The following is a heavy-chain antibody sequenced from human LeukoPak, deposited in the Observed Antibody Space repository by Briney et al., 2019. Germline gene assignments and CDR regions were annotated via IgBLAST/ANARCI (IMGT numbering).Heavy chain of an antibody. CDR1: GGTFSSYA. Sequence: ASVKVSCKASGGTFSSYAFSWVRQAPGQGLEWMGRIIPISGTANYAQKFQGRVTITADKSTSTAYMELSSLRSEDTAVYYCARHISGNYYDYWGQGTLVTVSS. CDR3: ARHISGNYYDY. D-gene: IGHD1-26*01. J-gene: IGHJ4*02. V-gene: IGHV1-69*06. CDR2: IIPISGTA.